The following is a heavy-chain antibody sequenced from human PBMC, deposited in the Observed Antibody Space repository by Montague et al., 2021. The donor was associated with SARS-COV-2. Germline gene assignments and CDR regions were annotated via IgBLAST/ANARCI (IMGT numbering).Heavy chain of an antibody. D-gene: IGHD2-2*01. CDR2: IYHSGST. V-gene: IGHV4-4*02. Sequence: SETLSLTCAVSGGSISSSNWWSWVRQPPGKGLEWIGEIYHSGSTXYNPSLKSRVTISVDKPKNQFSLKLSSVTAADTAVYYCARRYCSSTSCPNWFDPWGQGTLVTVSS. CDR3: ARRYCSSTSCPNWFDP. CDR1: GGSISSSNW. J-gene: IGHJ5*02.